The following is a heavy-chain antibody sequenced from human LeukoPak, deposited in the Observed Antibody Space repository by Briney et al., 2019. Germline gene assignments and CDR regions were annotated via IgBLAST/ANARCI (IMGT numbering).Heavy chain of an antibody. CDR3: APEKEGMTTVTN. CDR2: INHSGST. D-gene: IGHD4-17*01. Sequence: PSETLSLTCAVYGGSFSGYYWSWIRQPPGKGLEWIGEINHSGSTNYNPSLKSRVTISVDTSKNQFSLKLSSVTAADTAVYYCAPEKEGMTTVTNWGQGTLVTVSS. V-gene: IGHV4-34*01. J-gene: IGHJ4*02. CDR1: GGSFSGYY.